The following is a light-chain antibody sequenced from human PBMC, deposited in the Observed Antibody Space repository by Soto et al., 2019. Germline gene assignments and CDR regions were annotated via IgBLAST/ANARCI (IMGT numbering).Light chain of an antibody. Sequence: ALRITQSPSSLSASTGDRVTITFRASQGISSYLAWYQQKPGKAPKLLIYAASTLQSGVPSRFSGSGSGTDFTLTISSLQSEDLAVYYCQQYYNRRTFGQGTKVDI. CDR2: AAS. CDR3: QQYYNRRT. V-gene: IGKV1-8*01. J-gene: IGKJ1*01. CDR1: QGISSY.